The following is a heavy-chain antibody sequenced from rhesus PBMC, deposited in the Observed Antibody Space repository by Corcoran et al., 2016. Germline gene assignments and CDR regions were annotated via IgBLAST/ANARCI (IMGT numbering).Heavy chain of an antibody. CDR2: INSGGSQP. J-gene: IGHJ4*01. CDR3: AKSEGDS. D-gene: IGHD2-33*01. V-gene: IGHV3S25*01. CDR1: GFTFSSYW. Sequence: EVQLVESGGGLAKPGGSLRLSWAASGFTFSSYWMNWVRQAPGKGLAGVAPINSGGSQPYHAYPGKGRFTNSRDNSKNPLSLQMNSRRAEDTAVYYCAKSEGDSWGQGVLVTVSS.